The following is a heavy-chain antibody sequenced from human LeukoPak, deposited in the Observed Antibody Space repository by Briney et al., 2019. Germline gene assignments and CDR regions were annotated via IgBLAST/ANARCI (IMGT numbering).Heavy chain of an antibody. CDR3: ARELKGEDKGFDF. Sequence: PSETLSLTCTVSGDSISSYYWSWIRQPPGKGLEWIGYIYYNGNTNNNPSLKSPVTISIDTSKNQISLKLSSVIAADTAVYYCARELKGEDKGFDFWGQGTLVTVSS. CDR2: IYYNGNT. V-gene: IGHV4-59*13. D-gene: IGHD2-15*01. J-gene: IGHJ4*02. CDR1: GDSISSYY.